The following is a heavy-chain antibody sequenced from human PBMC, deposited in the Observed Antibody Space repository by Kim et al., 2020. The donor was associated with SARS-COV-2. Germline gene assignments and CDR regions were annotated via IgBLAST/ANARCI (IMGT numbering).Heavy chain of an antibody. J-gene: IGHJ4*02. Sequence: SETLSLTCTVSGYSISSGYYWGWIRQPPGKGLEWIGSIYHSGSTYYNPSLKSRVTISVDTSKNQFSLKLSSVTAADTAVYYCARVAYYDSSGWDWGQGTL. CDR3: ARVAYYDSSGWD. CDR2: IYHSGST. V-gene: IGHV4-38-2*02. CDR1: GYSISSGYY. D-gene: IGHD3-22*01.